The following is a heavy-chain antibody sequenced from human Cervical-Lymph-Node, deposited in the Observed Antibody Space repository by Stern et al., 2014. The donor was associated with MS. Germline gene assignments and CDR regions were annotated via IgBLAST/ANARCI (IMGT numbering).Heavy chain of an antibody. CDR3: ARDYSGLDY. V-gene: IGHV3-30*03. Sequence: QVQLGQSGGGGVQPGRSLRLSCAGSRFRFSKYAMHWVRQGPGKGLEWVAVISNEGSNRYFADSVKGRFTISRDNSKNILYLEMNSLRVDDTAMYYCARDYSGLDYWGQGTLVTVSS. J-gene: IGHJ4*02. D-gene: IGHD6-19*01. CDR2: ISNEGSNR. CDR1: RFRFSKYA.